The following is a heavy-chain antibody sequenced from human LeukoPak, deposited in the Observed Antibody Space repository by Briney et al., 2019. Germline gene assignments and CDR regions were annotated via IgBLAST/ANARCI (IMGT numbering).Heavy chain of an antibody. Sequence: SETLSLTCVVYGGSFSGYYWSWIRQPPGKGLEWIGEINHSGSTNYNPSLKSRVTISVGTSKNQFSLKLSSVTAADTAVYYCARGGAPYYYYGMDVWGQGTTVTVSS. J-gene: IGHJ6*02. CDR1: GGSFSGYY. CDR2: INHSGST. CDR3: ARGGAPYYYYGMDV. V-gene: IGHV4-34*01.